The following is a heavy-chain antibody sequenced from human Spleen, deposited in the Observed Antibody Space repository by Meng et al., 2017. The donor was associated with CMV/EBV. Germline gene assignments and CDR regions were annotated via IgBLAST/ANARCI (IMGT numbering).Heavy chain of an antibody. V-gene: IGHV3-30*09. J-gene: IGHJ4*02. Sequence: GESLKISCAASGFTFSNYAVHWVRQSPGKGLEWVASVSSDVIHKFYADSLKGPIVISRDNSKNMLYLQMNSLTSEDTAIYYCTRDPLTGYTPYYFDYWGPGTLVTVSS. CDR1: GFTFSNYA. D-gene: IGHD5-24*01. CDR2: VSSDVIHK. CDR3: TRDPLTGYTPYYFDY.